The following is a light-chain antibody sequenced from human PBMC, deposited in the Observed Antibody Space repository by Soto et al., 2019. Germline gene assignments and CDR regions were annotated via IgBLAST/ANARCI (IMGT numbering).Light chain of an antibody. CDR2: EVS. CDR3: SSYTSSSTV. V-gene: IGLV2-14*01. CDR1: SSDVGGYNY. J-gene: IGLJ1*01. Sequence: QSALTQPASVSGSPGQSITISCTGTSSDVGGYNYVSWYQQHPGKAPKLMIYEVSNRPSGVSNRFSGSKSGNTASLTISGLQAEDEADYYCSSYTSSSTVFATGTKLTVL.